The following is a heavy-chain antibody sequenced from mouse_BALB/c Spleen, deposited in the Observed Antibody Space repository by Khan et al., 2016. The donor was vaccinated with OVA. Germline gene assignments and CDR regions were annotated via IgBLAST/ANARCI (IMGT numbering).Heavy chain of an antibody. V-gene: IGHV3-2*02. CDR1: GYSITSGYG. CDR2: ISNSGRT. Sequence: EVQLQESGPGLVKPSQSLSLTCTVTGYSITSGYGWNWIRQFPGNKLEWMGYISNSGRTNYNPSITSRISITRDTSKNQVFLQLNSLTTEDTATYYCARTARIKYWGQGTTLTVSS. D-gene: IGHD1-2*01. CDR3: ARTARIKY. J-gene: IGHJ2*01.